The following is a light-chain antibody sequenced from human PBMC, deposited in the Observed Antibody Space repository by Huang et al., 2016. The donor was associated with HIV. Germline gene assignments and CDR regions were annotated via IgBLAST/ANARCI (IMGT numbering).Light chain of an antibody. J-gene: IGKJ1*01. Sequence: EIVMTQSPATLSVSPGERAIPLCRASQNIDTNVAWYQQKPGQAPRRLIVGASTRATGISARCTGGGSETEFTLTINSVQSEDVAMYYCHQYNDWPPWTFGQGTRVEI. CDR3: HQYNDWPPWT. CDR1: QNIDTN. V-gene: IGKV3-15*01. CDR2: GAS.